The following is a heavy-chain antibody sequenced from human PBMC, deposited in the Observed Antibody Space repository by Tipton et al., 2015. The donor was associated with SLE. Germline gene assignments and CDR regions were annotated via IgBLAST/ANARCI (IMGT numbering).Heavy chain of an antibody. CDR3: ARVVFTEYYNYYMDV. V-gene: IGHV3-64*01. CDR2: ISDDGSRT. D-gene: IGHD2-8*02. J-gene: IGHJ6*03. Sequence: VQLVQSGGGLVQPGGSQRLSCAASGSTFSSFPMHWVRQAPGQGLEFVSFISDDGSRTFYASSVRGRIIVSRDNSKNTLDLHMGSLRADDMGVYYCARVVFTEYYNYYMDVWGKGTTVTVS. CDR1: GSTFSSFP.